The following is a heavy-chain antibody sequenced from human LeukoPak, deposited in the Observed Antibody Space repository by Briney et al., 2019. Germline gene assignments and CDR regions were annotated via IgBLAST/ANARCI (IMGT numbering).Heavy chain of an antibody. CDR1: GYTFAKYA. J-gene: IGHJ4*02. Sequence: ASVKVSCKASGYTFAKYAIHWVRQAPGQRLEWMGWINAGNGNTRYSQKFQGGVTITRDTSASTAYMELSSLRSEDTAVYYCAKDLTMIVVGTFNYWGQGTLVTVSS. V-gene: IGHV1-3*01. CDR2: INAGNGNT. D-gene: IGHD3-22*01. CDR3: AKDLTMIVVGTFNY.